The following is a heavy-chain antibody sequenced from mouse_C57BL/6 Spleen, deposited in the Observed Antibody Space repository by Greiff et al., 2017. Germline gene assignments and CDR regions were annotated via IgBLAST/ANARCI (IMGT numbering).Heavy chain of an antibody. J-gene: IGHJ3*01. CDR2: IDPGDGDT. Sequence: EVQLQQSGAELVKPGASVKLSCTASGFNIKDYYMHWVKQRTEQGLEWIGRIDPGDGDTKYATKFQGKATITADTASNTAYLQLSILTSEDTAVYYWARRDDGSSFAWFAYWGKGTLVTVSA. D-gene: IGHD1-1*01. CDR1: GFNIKDYY. V-gene: IGHV14-2*01. CDR3: ARRDDGSSFAWFAY.